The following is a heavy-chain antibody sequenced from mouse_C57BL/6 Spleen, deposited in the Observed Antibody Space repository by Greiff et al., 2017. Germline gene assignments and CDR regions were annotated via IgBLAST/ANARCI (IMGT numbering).Heavy chain of an antibody. J-gene: IGHJ4*01. CDR1: GYSFTGYF. CDR2: INPYNGDT. V-gene: IGHV1-20*01. CDR3: ARWYGYDQSYYAMDY. Sequence: EVQLQQSGPELVKPGDSVKISCKASGYSFTGYFMNWVMQSHGKSLEWIGRINPYNGDTFYNQKFKGKATLTVDKSSSTAHMELRSLTSEDSAVYYCARWYGYDQSYYAMDYWGQGTSVTVSS. D-gene: IGHD2-2*01.